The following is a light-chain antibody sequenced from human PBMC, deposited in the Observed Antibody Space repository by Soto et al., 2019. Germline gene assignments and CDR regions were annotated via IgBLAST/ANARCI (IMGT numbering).Light chain of an antibody. Sequence: QSVLTQPASVSGSPGQSITISWTGTSSDVGGYNYVSWYQLHPGKAPKLIIYEVSNRPSGVSNRFSGSKSGNTASLTISGLQAEDEADYYCSSYTSSTAYVFGTGTKVTVL. CDR2: EVS. J-gene: IGLJ1*01. CDR3: SSYTSSTAYV. CDR1: SSDVGGYNY. V-gene: IGLV2-14*01.